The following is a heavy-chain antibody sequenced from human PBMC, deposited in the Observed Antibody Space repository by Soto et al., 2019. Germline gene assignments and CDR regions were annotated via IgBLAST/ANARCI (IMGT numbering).Heavy chain of an antibody. Sequence: GESLKISSKGSGYSFTTYWIAWVRQMPGKGLEWMGIIYPGDSDARYSPSFEGQVTISADRSISTAYLRWSSLKASDTAMYYCARPRSGSYRLDYYGMDVWGQGTTVTV. CDR1: GYSFTTYW. CDR2: IYPGDSDA. CDR3: ARPRSGSYRLDYYGMDV. D-gene: IGHD3-10*01. J-gene: IGHJ6*02. V-gene: IGHV5-51*01.